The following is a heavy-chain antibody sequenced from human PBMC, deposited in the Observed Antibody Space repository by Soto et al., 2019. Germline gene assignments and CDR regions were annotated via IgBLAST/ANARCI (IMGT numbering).Heavy chain of an antibody. J-gene: IGHJ4*02. CDR3: LRGKVTSSWGAVDY. Sequence: EVQLVESGGGLVQPGGSLRLSCTASGFTFSGFWMHWVRQAPGKGLVGVSRINGDGSVTNYADSVKGRFTISRDNAKNTLYLQMNSLRVEDTAVYYFLRGKVTSSWGAVDYWGQGTRVTVSS. D-gene: IGHD6-13*01. CDR1: GFTFSGFW. CDR2: INGDGSVT. V-gene: IGHV3-74*01.